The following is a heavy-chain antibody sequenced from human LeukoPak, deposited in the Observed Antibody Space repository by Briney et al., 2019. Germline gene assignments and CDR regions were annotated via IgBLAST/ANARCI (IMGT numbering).Heavy chain of an antibody. V-gene: IGHV3-23*01. CDR1: GFTFSSYA. D-gene: IGHD3-10*01. CDR3: AKEANLAGYFDY. Sequence: GGSLRLSCAASGFTFSSYAMRWVRQAPGKGLEWISSISGSGGSTNSADSVKGRFTISRDNSKNTLYLQMNSLRAEDTAVYYCAKEANLAGYFDYWGQGPLVTVSS. J-gene: IGHJ4*02. CDR2: ISGSGGST.